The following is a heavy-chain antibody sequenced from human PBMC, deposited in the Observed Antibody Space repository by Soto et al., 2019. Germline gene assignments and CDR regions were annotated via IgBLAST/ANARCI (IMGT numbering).Heavy chain of an antibody. V-gene: IGHV4-61*08. CDR3: ARGPGRYSGYHYYFDY. J-gene: IGHJ4*02. CDR2: IYYSGST. Sequence: SETLSLTCTVSGGSISSGGYYWSWIRQPPGKGLEWIGYIYYSGSTNYNPSLKSRVTISVDTSKNQFSLKLSSVTAADTAVYYCARGPGRYSGYHYYFDYWGQGTLVTVSS. D-gene: IGHD5-12*01. CDR1: GGSISSGGYY.